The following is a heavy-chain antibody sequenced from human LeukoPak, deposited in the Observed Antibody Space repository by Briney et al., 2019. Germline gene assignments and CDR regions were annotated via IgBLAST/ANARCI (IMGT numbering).Heavy chain of an antibody. D-gene: IGHD6-13*01. CDR2: IYSGGST. V-gene: IGHV3-66*01. J-gene: IGHJ4*02. CDR1: GFTVSSNY. Sequence: GGSLRRSCAASGFTVSSNYMSWVRQAPGKGLEWVSVIYSGGSTYYADSVKGRFTISRDNSKNTLYLQMNSLRAEDTAVYYCASEGVSWADYWGQGTLVTVSS. CDR3: ASEGVSWADY.